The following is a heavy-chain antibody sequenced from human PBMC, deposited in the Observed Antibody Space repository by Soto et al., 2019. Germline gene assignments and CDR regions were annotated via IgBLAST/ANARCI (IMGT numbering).Heavy chain of an antibody. CDR1: GYTFTSYG. V-gene: IGHV1-18*01. CDR2: ISAYNGNT. Sequence: QVQLVQSGAEVKKPGASVKVSCKASGYTFTSYGISWVRQAPGQGLEWMGWISAYNGNTNYAQKLQGRVTMTTDTSTSTAYMELRSLRSDDTAVYYCATDRRKYIAAAGIRLDNWFDPWGQGTLVTVSS. J-gene: IGHJ5*02. CDR3: ATDRRKYIAAAGIRLDNWFDP. D-gene: IGHD6-13*01.